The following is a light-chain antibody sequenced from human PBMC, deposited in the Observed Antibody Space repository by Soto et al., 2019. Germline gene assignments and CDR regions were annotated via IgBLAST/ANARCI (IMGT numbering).Light chain of an antibody. CDR3: QQYGSSRGT. J-gene: IGKJ2*01. CDR2: GAS. Sequence: EIVLTQSPGTLSLSPGERAILSCRASQSVSNAYLAWYQQKPGQAPRLFIYGASTRAIGIPDRFRGSGSGTYFTLTISTLEPEDFAVYYCQQYGSSRGTFGQGTKLEI. CDR1: QSVSNAY. V-gene: IGKV3-20*01.